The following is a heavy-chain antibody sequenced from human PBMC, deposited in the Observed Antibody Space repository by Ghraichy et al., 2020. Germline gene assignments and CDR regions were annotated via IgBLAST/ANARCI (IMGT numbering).Heavy chain of an antibody. J-gene: IGHJ5*02. CDR3: ARDRERYSSSWYVPNWFDP. Sequence: SVKVSCKASGGTFSSYAISWVRQAPGQGLEWMGGIIPIFGTANYAQKFQGRVTITADKSTSTAYMELSSLRSEDTAVYYCARDRERYSSSWYVPNWFDPWGQGTLVTVSS. D-gene: IGHD6-13*01. CDR1: GGTFSSYA. CDR2: IIPIFGTA. V-gene: IGHV1-69*06.